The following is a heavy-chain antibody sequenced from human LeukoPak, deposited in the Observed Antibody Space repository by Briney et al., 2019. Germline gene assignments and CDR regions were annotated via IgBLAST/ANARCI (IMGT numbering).Heavy chain of an antibody. Sequence: SETLSLTCTVSGGSISSSSYYWGWIRQPPGKGLEWIGSIYYSGSTYYNPSLKSRVTISVDTSKNQFSLKLSSVTAADTAVYYCARFPLSNHQVVREAFDIWGQGTMVTVSS. CDR2: IYYSGST. CDR3: ARFPLSNHQVVREAFDI. J-gene: IGHJ3*02. D-gene: IGHD5/OR15-5a*01. V-gene: IGHV4-39*07. CDR1: GGSISSSSYY.